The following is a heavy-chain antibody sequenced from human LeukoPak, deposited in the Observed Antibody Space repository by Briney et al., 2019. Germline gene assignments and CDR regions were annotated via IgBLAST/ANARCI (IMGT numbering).Heavy chain of an antibody. CDR3: ARDPPAVAANTYG. Sequence: GGSLRLSCAASGVTVSNNYMNWVRQAPGKGLEWDSLIYSGGSTYYADSVKGRFTISRDNSKNTLYLQMDSLRAEDTAVYYCARDPPAVAANTYGWGQGTLVTVPS. J-gene: IGHJ4*02. CDR1: GVTVSNNY. D-gene: IGHD6-6*01. V-gene: IGHV3-66*01. CDR2: IYSGGST.